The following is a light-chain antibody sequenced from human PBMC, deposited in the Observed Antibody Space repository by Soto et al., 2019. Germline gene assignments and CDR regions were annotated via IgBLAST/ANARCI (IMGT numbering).Light chain of an antibody. CDR3: MQALQTPYT. V-gene: IGKV2-28*01. Sequence: DIVMTQSRLSLPVTPGEPASISCRSSQSLLHSNGYNYLDWYLQKPGQSPQLLIYLGSNRASGVPDRFSGSGSGTDFTLKISRVEAEDVGVYYCMQALQTPYTFGQGTKVDIK. J-gene: IGKJ2*01. CDR2: LGS. CDR1: QSLLHSNGYNY.